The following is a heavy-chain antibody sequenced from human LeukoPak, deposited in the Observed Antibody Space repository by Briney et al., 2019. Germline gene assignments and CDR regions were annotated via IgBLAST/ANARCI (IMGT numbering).Heavy chain of an antibody. V-gene: IGHV5-51*01. J-gene: IGHJ4*02. CDR2: IYPGDSDT. CDR1: GYSFATYW. CDR3: TRRMVSTEELDY. Sequence: GESLKISCKGSGYSFATYWIAWVRQMPGKGLEWTGIIYPGDSDTRYSPSFQGQVTISADKSISTAYLQWSSLKASDTAMYYCTRRMVSTEELDYWGQGTLVTVSS. D-gene: IGHD5/OR15-5a*01.